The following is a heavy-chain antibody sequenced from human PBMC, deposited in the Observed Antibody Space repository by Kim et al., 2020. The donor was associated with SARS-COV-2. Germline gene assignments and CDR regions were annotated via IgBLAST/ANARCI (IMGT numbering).Heavy chain of an antibody. D-gene: IGHD6-25*01. J-gene: IGHJ6*03. CDR2: IRSKAYGGTT. CDR1: GFTFGDYA. CDR3: TRYRLQITGSEDYYYYYMDV. Sequence: GGSLRLSCTASGFTFGDYAMSWVRQAPGKGLEWVGFIRSKAYGGTTEYAASVKGRFTISRDDSKSIAYLQMNSLKTEDTAVYYCTRYRLQITGSEDYYYYYMDVWGKGTTVTVSS. V-gene: IGHV3-49*04.